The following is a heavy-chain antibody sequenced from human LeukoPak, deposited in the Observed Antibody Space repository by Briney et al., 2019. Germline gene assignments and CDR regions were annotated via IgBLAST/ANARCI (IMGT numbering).Heavy chain of an antibody. CDR2: IDRNGDST. CDR3: AREGCSGGSCSYYYYYYGMDV. D-gene: IGHD2-15*01. V-gene: IGHV3-20*04. J-gene: IGHJ6*02. CDR1: GFNFDDYG. Sequence: GGSLRLSCAASGFNFDDYGMSWVRQGPGRGLEWVSGIDRNGDSTGYADSVKGRFTISRDNSKNTLYLQMNSLRAEDTAVYYCAREGCSGGSCSYYYYYYGMDVWGQGTTVTVSS.